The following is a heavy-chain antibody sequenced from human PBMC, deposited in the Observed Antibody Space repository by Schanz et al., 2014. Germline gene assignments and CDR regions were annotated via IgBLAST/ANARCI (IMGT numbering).Heavy chain of an antibody. CDR1: GFSVSSNF. V-gene: IGHV3-33*08. D-gene: IGHD3-16*01. CDR2: IWYDGTDR. J-gene: IGHJ4*02. CDR3: ARGTPFLCDY. Sequence: VQLVESGGGLVQPGGSLRLSCAASGFSVSSNFMTWVRQAPGKGLEWVAVIWYDGTDRYYADSVKGRFTISRDNSKNTLYLQMSSLRAEDTAVYYCARGTPFLCDYWGQGTLVTVSS.